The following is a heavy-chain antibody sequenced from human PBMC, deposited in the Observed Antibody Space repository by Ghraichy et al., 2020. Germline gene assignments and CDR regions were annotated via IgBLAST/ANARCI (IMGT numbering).Heavy chain of an antibody. CDR1: GFTFSSYA. J-gene: IGHJ4*02. CDR3: AKDGYSSSSPVDY. Sequence: LSLTCAASGFTFSSYAMSWVRQAPGKGLEWVSAISGSGGSTYYADSVKGRFTISRDNSKNTLYLQMNSLRAEDTAVYYCAKDGYSSSSPVDYWGQGTLVTVSS. V-gene: IGHV3-23*01. D-gene: IGHD6-13*01. CDR2: ISGSGGST.